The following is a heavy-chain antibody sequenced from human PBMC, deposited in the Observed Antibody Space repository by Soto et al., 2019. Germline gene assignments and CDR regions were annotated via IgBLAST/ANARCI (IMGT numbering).Heavy chain of an antibody. V-gene: IGHV4-34*01. D-gene: IGHD3-22*01. J-gene: IGHJ6*02. Sequence: QVQLQQWGAGLLKPSETLSLTCAVYGGSFSGYYWTWIRQPPEKGLEWIGDIDHSGSTNSNPSLKSRVTMSVDTSKNQFSLKLSSVTAADTAVYFCARDVPATYFYDSSGSYNRSNYYGMDVWGQGTTVTVSS. CDR3: ARDVPATYFYDSSGSYNRSNYYGMDV. CDR2: IDHSGST. CDR1: GGSFSGYY.